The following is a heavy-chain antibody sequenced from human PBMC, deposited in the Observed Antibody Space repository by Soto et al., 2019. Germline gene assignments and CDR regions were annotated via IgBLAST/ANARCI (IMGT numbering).Heavy chain of an antibody. Sequence: ASVKVSCKASGYTFTSYDINWVRQATGQGLEWMGWMNPNSGNTGYAQKFQGRVTMTRNTSISTAYMELSSLRSEDTAVYYCASGSRDAVAGNHYYYGMHVWGQAITVTGSS. J-gene: IGHJ6*02. V-gene: IGHV1-8*01. CDR1: GYTFTSYD. CDR2: MNPNSGNT. CDR3: ASGSRDAVAGNHYYYGMHV. D-gene: IGHD6-19*01.